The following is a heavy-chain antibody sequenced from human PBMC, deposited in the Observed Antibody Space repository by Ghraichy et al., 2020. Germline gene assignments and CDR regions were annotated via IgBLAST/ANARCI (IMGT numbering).Heavy chain of an antibody. Sequence: SETLSLTCAVYGGSFSGYYWSWIRQPPGKGLEWIGEINHSGSTNYNPSLKSRVTISVDTSKNQFSLKLSSVTAADTAVYYCARGGTPHYYDSSGSKRFFDYWGQGTLVTVSS. CDR3: ARGGTPHYYDSSGSKRFFDY. D-gene: IGHD3-22*01. J-gene: IGHJ4*02. CDR2: INHSGST. V-gene: IGHV4-34*01. CDR1: GGSFSGYY.